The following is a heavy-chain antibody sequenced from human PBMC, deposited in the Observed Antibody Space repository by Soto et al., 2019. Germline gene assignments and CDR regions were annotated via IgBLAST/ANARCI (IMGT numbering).Heavy chain of an antibody. V-gene: IGHV4-61*01. J-gene: IGHJ4*02. Sequence: QVQLQESGPGLVKPSETLSLTCTVSGGSVSSGSYYWSWIRQPPGKGLEWIGYIYYSGSTNYNPSLTSRVAISVDTSKNQCSLKLSSVTAADTAVYYRARGGGIHRDYWGQGTLVTVSS. CDR3: ARGGGIHRDY. CDR1: GGSVSSGSYY. CDR2: IYYSGST. D-gene: IGHD5-18*01.